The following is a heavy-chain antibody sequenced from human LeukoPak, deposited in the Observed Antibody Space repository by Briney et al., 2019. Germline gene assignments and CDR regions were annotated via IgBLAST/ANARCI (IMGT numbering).Heavy chain of an antibody. Sequence: SQTLSLTCALSGDSVSNNSAGWNWIRQSPSRGLEWLGKTYYRSRWYHDYAVSVKSRITINADTSKNQFSLQLNSVTPEDTAVYFCARADWYGPYFFDYWGQGTLVTVSS. D-gene: IGHD3/OR15-3a*01. J-gene: IGHJ4*02. CDR3: ARADWYGPYFFDY. CDR2: TYYRSRWYH. V-gene: IGHV6-1*01. CDR1: GDSVSNNSAG.